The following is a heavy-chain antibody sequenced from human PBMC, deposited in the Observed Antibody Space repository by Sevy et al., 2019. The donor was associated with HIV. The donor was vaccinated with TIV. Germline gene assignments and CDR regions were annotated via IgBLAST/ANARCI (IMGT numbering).Heavy chain of an antibody. CDR1: GGSISSLY. CDR3: AGENAWGRGYS. V-gene: IGHV4-59*08. J-gene: IGHJ4*02. D-gene: IGHD1-26*01. CDR2: IYYNGHI. Sequence: SETLSLTCTVSGGSISSLYWNWIRQPPGKGLEWIANIYYNGHINYNPSLKSRVTLSLDTSKNQYSLRLTSVTAADTAMYYCAGENAWGRGYSWGQGTLVTVSS.